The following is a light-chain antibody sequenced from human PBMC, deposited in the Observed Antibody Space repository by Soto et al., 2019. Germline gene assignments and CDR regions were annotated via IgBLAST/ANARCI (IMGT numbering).Light chain of an antibody. V-gene: IGLV2-14*01. CDR3: SSYTSSSALV. Sequence: QSALTQPASVSGSPGQSITISCSGTSSDVGGYNSVSWYQQHPGKAPKLMIYDVTNRPSGISNRFSGSKSGSTASLTISGLQAEDAADYYCSSYTSSSALVFGGGTNVTVL. CDR1: SSDVGGYNS. CDR2: DVT. J-gene: IGLJ3*02.